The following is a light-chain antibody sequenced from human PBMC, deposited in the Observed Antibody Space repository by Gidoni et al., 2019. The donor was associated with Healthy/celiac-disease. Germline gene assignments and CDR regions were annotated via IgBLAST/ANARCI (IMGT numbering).Light chain of an antibody. J-gene: IGKJ1*01. CDR3: MQALQTPT. Sequence: DIYITQSALSMPVTPGEPASISCRSSQSLLHSNGYNYLDWYLQKPGQSPQLLIYLGSNRASGVPDRFSGSGSGTDFTLKISRVEAEDVGVYYCMQALQTPTFGQGTKVEIK. CDR2: LGS. CDR1: QSLLHSNGYNY. V-gene: IGKV2-28*01.